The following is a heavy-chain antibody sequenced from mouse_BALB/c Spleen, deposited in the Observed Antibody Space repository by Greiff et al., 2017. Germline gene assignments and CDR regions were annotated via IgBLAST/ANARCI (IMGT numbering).Heavy chain of an antibody. CDR2: IDPENGDT. J-gene: IGHJ2*01. CDR3: NAPANLPFDY. V-gene: IGHV14-4*02. Sequence: VQLQQSGAELVRSGASVKLSCTASGFNIKDYYMHWVKQRPEQGLEWIGWIDPENGDTEYAPKFQGKATMTADTSSNTAYLQLSSLTSEDTAVYYCNAPANLPFDYWGQGTTLTVSS. CDR1: GFNIKDYY. D-gene: IGHD1-2*01.